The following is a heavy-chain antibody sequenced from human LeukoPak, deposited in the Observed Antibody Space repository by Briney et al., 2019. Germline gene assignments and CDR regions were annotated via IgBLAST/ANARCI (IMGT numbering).Heavy chain of an antibody. CDR3: ARGRPGYYFDY. Sequence: GGSLRLSCTASGFTFSDHFMDWVRQAPGEGLDLVSLLYRGGTTYYADSVKGRFTISRDNSKNTLYLQMNSLRAEDTAVYYCARGRPGYYFDYWGQGTLVTVSS. V-gene: IGHV3-53*01. J-gene: IGHJ4*02. CDR1: GFTFSDHF. CDR2: LYRGGTT.